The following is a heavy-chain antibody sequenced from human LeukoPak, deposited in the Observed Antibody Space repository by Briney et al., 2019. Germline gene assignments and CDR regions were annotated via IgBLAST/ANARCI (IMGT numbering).Heavy chain of an antibody. CDR1: GFTFSDYY. D-gene: IGHD6-13*01. Sequence: GGSLRLSCAASGFTFSDYYMSWICQAPGKGLEWVSYISSSGSTIYYADSVKGRFTISRDNAKNSLYLQMNSLRAEDTAVYYCAEGYSSSWSDAFDIWGQGTMVTVSS. V-gene: IGHV3-11*01. J-gene: IGHJ3*02. CDR2: ISSSGSTI. CDR3: AEGYSSSWSDAFDI.